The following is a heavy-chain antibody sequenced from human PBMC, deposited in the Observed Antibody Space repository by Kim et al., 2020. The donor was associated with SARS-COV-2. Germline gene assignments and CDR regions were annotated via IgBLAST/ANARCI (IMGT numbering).Heavy chain of an antibody. V-gene: IGHV1-69*13. CDR1: GGTFSSYA. Sequence: SVKVSCKASGGTFSSYAISWVRQAPGQGLEWMGGIIPIFGTANYAQKFQGRVTITADESTSTAYMELSSLRSEDTAVYYCTNLGYSGSAGPRGPTGAFDYWGQGTLVTVSS. CDR3: TNLGYSGSAGPRGPTGAFDY. D-gene: IGHD5-12*01. J-gene: IGHJ4*02. CDR2: IIPIFGTA.